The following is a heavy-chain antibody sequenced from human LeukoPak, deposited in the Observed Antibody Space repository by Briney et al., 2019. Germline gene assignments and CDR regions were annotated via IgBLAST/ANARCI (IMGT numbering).Heavy chain of an antibody. Sequence: PGGSLRLSCAASGFTFSTYTMNWVRQTPGKGLEWVSSISSSDSYIYYADSVKGRFTISRDNAKNSLYLQMNSLRAADTAVYYCARDKRYGYYYYYYYMDVWGKGTTVTVSS. D-gene: IGHD4-17*01. V-gene: IGHV3-21*01. CDR3: ARDKRYGYYYYYYYMDV. CDR1: GFTFSTYT. J-gene: IGHJ6*03. CDR2: ISSSDSYI.